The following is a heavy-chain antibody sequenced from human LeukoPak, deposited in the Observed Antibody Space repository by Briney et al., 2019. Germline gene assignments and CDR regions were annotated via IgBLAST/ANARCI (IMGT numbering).Heavy chain of an antibody. CDR1: GFTFSDYY. D-gene: IGHD2-2*01. V-gene: IGHV3-11*04. CDR3: TSPPLGYCSTTSCLQYFEQ. J-gene: IGHJ1*01. Sequence: PGGSLRPSCAASGFTFSDYYMSWIRQAPGKGLEWVSYISSSGSIIDYADSVRGRFTISRDNAKNSLYLQTNSLRAEDTAVYYCTSPPLGYCSTTSCLQYFEQWGQGTLVTVSS. CDR2: ISSSGSII.